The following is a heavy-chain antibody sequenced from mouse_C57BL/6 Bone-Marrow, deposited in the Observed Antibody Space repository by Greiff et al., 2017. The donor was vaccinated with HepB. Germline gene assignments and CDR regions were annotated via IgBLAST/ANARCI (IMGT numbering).Heavy chain of an antibody. CDR3: AIGDYYGSRAWFAY. D-gene: IGHD1-1*01. CDR1: GYTFTSYG. J-gene: IGHJ3*01. V-gene: IGHV1-81*01. Sequence: VQLVESGAELARPGASVKLSCKASGYTFTSYGISWVKQRTGQGLEWIGEIYPRSGNTYYNEKFKGKATLTADKSSSTAYMELRSLTSEDSAVYFCAIGDYYGSRAWFAYWGQGTLVTVSA. CDR2: IYPRSGNT.